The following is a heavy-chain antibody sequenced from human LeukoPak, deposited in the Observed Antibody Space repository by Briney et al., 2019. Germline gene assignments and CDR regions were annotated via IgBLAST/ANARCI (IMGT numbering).Heavy chain of an antibody. V-gene: IGHV1-18*01. D-gene: IGHD5-12*01. CDR1: GYTFTSYG. J-gene: IGHJ4*02. CDR3: ARGKYSGYEFDY. Sequence: ASVAVSCKASGYTFTSYGISWVRQAPAQGLEWMGWISAYNGNTNYAQKLQGRVTMTTDTSTSTAYIELRSLRSDDTAVYYCARGKYSGYEFDYWGQGTLVTVSS. CDR2: ISAYNGNT.